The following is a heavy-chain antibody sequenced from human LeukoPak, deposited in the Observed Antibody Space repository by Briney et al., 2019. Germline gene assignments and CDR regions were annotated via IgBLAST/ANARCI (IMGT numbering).Heavy chain of an antibody. V-gene: IGHV3-30*18. Sequence: HPGGSLRLSCAASGFTFSSYGMHWVRQAPGKGLEWVAVISYDGSNKYYADSVKGRFTISRDNSKNTLYLQMNSLRAEDTAVYYCAKTRRFSSSLDYWGQGTLVTVSS. CDR1: GFTFSSYG. CDR2: ISYDGSNK. J-gene: IGHJ4*02. CDR3: AKTRRFSSSLDY. D-gene: IGHD6-13*01.